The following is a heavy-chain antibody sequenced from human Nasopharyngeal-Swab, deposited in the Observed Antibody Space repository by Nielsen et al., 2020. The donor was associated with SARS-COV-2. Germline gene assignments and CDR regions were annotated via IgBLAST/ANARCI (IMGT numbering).Heavy chain of an antibody. J-gene: IGHJ6*03. Sequence: GGSLRLSCAASGFTFSSYAMHWVRQAPGQGLEWVANIKQDGSEKYYVDSVKGRFTISRDNATNSLYLQMNSMRAEDTAVYYCARDEYYYDSSGLKYYYYYYMDVWGKGTTVTVSS. CDR2: IKQDGSEK. V-gene: IGHV3-7*01. D-gene: IGHD3-22*01. CDR1: GFTFSSYA. CDR3: ARDEYYYDSSGLKYYYYYYMDV.